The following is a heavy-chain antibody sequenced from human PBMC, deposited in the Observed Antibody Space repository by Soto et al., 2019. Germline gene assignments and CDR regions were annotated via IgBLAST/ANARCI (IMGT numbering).Heavy chain of an antibody. Sequence: GGSLRLSCAASGFTFSSYGMHWVRQAPGKGLEWVAVIWYDGSNKYYADSVKGRFTISRDNSKNTLYLQMNSLRAEDTAVYYCAREAWGYSKYDGHDAFDIWGQGTMVTVSS. D-gene: IGHD4-4*01. CDR3: AREAWGYSKYDGHDAFDI. CDR1: GFTFSSYG. J-gene: IGHJ3*02. V-gene: IGHV3-33*01. CDR2: IWYDGSNK.